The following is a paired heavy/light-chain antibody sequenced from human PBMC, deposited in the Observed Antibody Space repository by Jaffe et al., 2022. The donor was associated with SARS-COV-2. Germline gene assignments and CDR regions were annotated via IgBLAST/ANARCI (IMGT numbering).Light chain of an antibody. CDR2: EVS. J-gene: IGLJ3*02. CDR1: SSDVGGYNY. V-gene: IGLV2-8*01. CDR3: SSYTDSNNLGL. Sequence: QSALTQPPSASGSPGQSVAISCTGTSSDVGGYNYVSWYQQHPGKAPKLMIYEVSKRPSGVPDRFSGSKSGNTASLTVSGLQAEDEADYYCSSYTDSNNLGLFGGGTKLTVL.
Heavy chain of an antibody. Sequence: EVQLLESGGGLVQPGGSLRLSCAASGFTFTNYAIRWVRQAPGKGLEWVSAISGGGSITYYADSVKGRFTVSRDNSKNTVYLQMNSLRAEDTGVYYCARRLPSFAMDVWGQGTTVTVSS. CDR3: ARRLPSFAMDV. CDR2: ISGGGSIT. J-gene: IGHJ6*02. D-gene: IGHD2-21*02. V-gene: IGHV3-23*01. CDR1: GFTFTNYA.